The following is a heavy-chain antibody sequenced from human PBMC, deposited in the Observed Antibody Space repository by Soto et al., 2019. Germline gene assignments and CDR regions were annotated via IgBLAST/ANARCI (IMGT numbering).Heavy chain of an antibody. J-gene: IGHJ6*02. CDR1: GGSISSNY. CDR3: ARDPYSSSHGSLRGGYGMDV. V-gene: IGHV4-59*01. D-gene: IGHD6-13*01. Sequence: QVQLQESGPGLVKPSETLSLTCSVSGGSISSNYWSWIRQPPGKGLEWIGYIYYSGSTNYNPSLKRRVTISADTSKSQFSLKLSTVTAADTAVYYCARDPYSSSHGSLRGGYGMDVWGQGTTVTVSS. CDR2: IYYSGST.